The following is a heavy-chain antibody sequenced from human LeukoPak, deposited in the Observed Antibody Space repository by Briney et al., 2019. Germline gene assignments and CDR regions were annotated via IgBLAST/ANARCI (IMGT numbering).Heavy chain of an antibody. CDR1: GGSISSYY. D-gene: IGHD3-10*01. J-gene: IGHJ4*02. V-gene: IGHV4-4*07. Sequence: SETLSLTCTVSGGSISSYYWSWIRQPAGKGLEWIGRIYTSGSTNYNPSLKSRVTLSVDTSKNQFSLKLGSVTAADTAVYYCARDDYTYYYGSGSRAALDYWGQGTLVTVSS. CDR3: ARDDYTYYYGSGSRAALDY. CDR2: IYTSGST.